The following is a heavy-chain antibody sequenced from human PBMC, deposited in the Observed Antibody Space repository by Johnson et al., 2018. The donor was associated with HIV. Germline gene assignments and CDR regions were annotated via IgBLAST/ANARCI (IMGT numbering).Heavy chain of an antibody. CDR2: IGTAGDT. CDR3: GRALRTALGSAWNGGYDAFDI. J-gene: IGHJ3*02. V-gene: IGHV3-13*01. Sequence: VQLVESGGGLVQPGGSLRLSCAASGFTFSSYDMHWVRQATGKGLEWVSAIGTAGDTYYPGSVKGRFTISRENAKNSLYLQMNSLRAGGTAVYYCGRALRTALGSAWNGGYDAFDIWGQGTMVTVSS. D-gene: IGHD1-1*01. CDR1: GFTFSSYD.